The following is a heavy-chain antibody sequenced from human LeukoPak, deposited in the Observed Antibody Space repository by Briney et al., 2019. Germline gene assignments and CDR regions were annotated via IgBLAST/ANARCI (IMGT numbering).Heavy chain of an antibody. CDR2: IYYSGST. CDR3: AREETAMVEPSYDY. Sequence: SETLSLTCTVSGESISGFYWTWIRQPPGKGLEWIGYIYYSGSTYYNPSLKSRVTISVDTSKNQFSLKLSSVTAADTAVYYCAREETAMVEPSYDYWGQGTLVTVSS. J-gene: IGHJ4*02. V-gene: IGHV4-59*12. D-gene: IGHD5-18*01. CDR1: GESISGFY.